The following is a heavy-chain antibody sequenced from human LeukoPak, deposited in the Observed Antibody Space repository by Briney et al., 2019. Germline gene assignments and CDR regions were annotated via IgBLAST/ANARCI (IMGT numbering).Heavy chain of an antibody. V-gene: IGHV3-21*01. CDR2: ISSSSSYI. D-gene: IGHD3-10*01. CDR1: GFTFSSYS. Sequence: GGSLRLSCAASGFTFSSYSMNWVRQAPGKGLEWVSSISSSSSYIYYADSVKGRFTISRDNAKNSLYLQMNSLRAEDTAVYYCAREGRDNYAPNAFDIWGQGTMATVSS. CDR3: AREGRDNYAPNAFDI. J-gene: IGHJ3*02.